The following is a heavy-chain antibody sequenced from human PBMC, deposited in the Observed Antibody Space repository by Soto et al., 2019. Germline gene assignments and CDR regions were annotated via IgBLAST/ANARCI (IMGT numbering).Heavy chain of an antibody. Sequence: QVQLVQSGAEVKKPGASVKVSCKASGYTFTSYAMHWVRQAPGQRLEWMGWINAGNGNTKYSQKFQGRVTITRDTSASTAYMELSSLRSEDTAVYYCARTYCGSYSGYFDYWGQGTLVTVSS. CDR1: GYTFTSYA. D-gene: IGHD1-26*01. V-gene: IGHV1-3*01. J-gene: IGHJ4*02. CDR2: INAGNGNT. CDR3: ARTYCGSYSGYFDY.